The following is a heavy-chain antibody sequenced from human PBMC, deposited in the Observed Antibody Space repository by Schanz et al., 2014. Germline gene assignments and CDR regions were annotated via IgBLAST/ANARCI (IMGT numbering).Heavy chain of an antibody. CDR3: AKAGSGWSTAGYYY. Sequence: EVQLLESGGGLVQPGGSLRLSCVASGFTFSSYAMSWVRQAPGKGLEWVSGISDNGISTYYADSVKGRFSISRENSKSILYLQMNSLRAEDTAVYCCAKAGSGWSTAGYYYWGQGTLVAVSS. D-gene: IGHD6-19*01. J-gene: IGHJ4*02. V-gene: IGHV3-23*01. CDR1: GFTFSSYA. CDR2: ISDNGIST.